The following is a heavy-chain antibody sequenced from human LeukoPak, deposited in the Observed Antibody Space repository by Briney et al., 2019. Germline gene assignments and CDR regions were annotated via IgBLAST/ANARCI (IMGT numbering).Heavy chain of an antibody. CDR3: VRGTGY. CDR2: ISSNGDNT. J-gene: IGHJ4*02. V-gene: IGHV3-64D*06. Sequence: GGSLRLSCSVSGFTFSTYVMHWVRQAPGKGLECVSAISSNGDNTYYADSVKGRFTISRDNSKNTLYLQMSSLRADDTAVCYCVRGTGYWGQGTLVTVSS. CDR1: GFTFSTYV.